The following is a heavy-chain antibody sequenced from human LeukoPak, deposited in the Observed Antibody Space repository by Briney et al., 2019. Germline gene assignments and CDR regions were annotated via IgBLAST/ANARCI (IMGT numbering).Heavy chain of an antibody. CDR1: GGSINSYY. J-gene: IGHJ5*02. CDR2: VAYSGST. Sequence: SETLSLTSTVSGGSINSYYWSWIRQLPGKGLEWIGYVAYSGSTNYNPSLKSRVTISLDTSKNQFSLKLSSVTVADTAVYYCARTVSGYYFNAWGPGTLVTVSS. CDR3: ARTVSGYYFNA. V-gene: IGHV4-59*01. D-gene: IGHD5-12*01.